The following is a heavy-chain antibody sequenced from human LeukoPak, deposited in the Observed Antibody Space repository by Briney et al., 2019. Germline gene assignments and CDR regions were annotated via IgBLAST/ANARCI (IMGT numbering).Heavy chain of an antibody. CDR3: ARDQRLISGSSSWYRLDY. J-gene: IGHJ4*02. V-gene: IGHV1-18*01. D-gene: IGHD6-13*01. Sequence: GASVKVSCKASGGTFSSYGISWVRRAPGQGLEWMGWISAYNGNTNYAQKLQGRVTMTTDTSTSTAYMELRSLRSDDTAVYYCARDQRLISGSSSWYRLDYWGQGTLVTVSS. CDR2: ISAYNGNT. CDR1: GGTFSSYG.